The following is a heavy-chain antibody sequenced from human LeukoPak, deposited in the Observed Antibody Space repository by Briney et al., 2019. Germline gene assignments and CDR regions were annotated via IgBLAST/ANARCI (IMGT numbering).Heavy chain of an antibody. J-gene: IGHJ5*02. Sequence: SVKVSCKASGGTFSSYTISWVRQAPGQGLEWMGRIIPILGIANYAQKFQGRVTITADKSTSTAYMELSGLRSEDTAVYYCARAPGIAAAGTSLGQGSLDPWGQGTLVAVSS. CDR3: ARAPGIAAAGTSLGQGSLDP. CDR2: IIPILGIA. CDR1: GGTFSSYT. D-gene: IGHD6-13*01. V-gene: IGHV1-69*02.